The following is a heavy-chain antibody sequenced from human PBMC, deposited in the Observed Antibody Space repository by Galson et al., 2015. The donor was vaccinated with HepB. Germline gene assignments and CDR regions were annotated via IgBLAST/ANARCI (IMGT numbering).Heavy chain of an antibody. CDR1: GYSLTELS. Sequence: SVKVSCKVSGYSLTELSMHWVRQAPGKGLEWMGGIDPEDGETRYAQKFQDRVTMIEDTSTDTAYMELSSLRSDDTAVYYCATVGAFCGGDGWDYYGMDVWGQGTTVTVSS. J-gene: IGHJ6*02. D-gene: IGHD2-21*02. V-gene: IGHV1-24*01. CDR3: ATVGAFCGGDGWDYYGMDV. CDR2: IDPEDGET.